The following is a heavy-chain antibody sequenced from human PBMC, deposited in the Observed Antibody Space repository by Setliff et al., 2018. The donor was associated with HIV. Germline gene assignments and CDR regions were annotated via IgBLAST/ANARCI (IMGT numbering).Heavy chain of an antibody. J-gene: IGHJ4*02. CDR1: RFSLFRDYG. D-gene: IGHD1-26*01. CDR2: IRFDGSYK. CDR3: AGARSGSYES. Sequence: GGSLRLSCVASRFSLFRDYGMHWVRQAPGKGLEWVAFIRFDGSYKYYADSVEGRFTISRDNSKNTVFLQMSSLRVEDTAVYYCAGARSGSYESWGQGTLVTVSS. V-gene: IGHV3-30*02.